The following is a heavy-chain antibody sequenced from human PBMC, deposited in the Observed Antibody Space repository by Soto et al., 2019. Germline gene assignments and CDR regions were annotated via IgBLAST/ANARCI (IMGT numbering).Heavy chain of an antibody. J-gene: IGHJ4*02. CDR3: ARRDGGNLDY. CDR2: IYYSGIT. V-gene: IGHV4-59*08. Sequence: QVQLQESGPGLVKPSETLSLTCTVSGGAISSYYWSWIRQPPGKGLEWIGYIYYSGITNYTPSLKCRVTISVDTSTNPFSLKLSSVTAADTAVYYCARRDGGNLDYWGQGTLVTVSS. CDR1: GGAISSYY. D-gene: IGHD2-15*01.